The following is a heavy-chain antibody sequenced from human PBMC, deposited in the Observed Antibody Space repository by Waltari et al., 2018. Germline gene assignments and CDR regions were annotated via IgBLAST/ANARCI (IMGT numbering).Heavy chain of an antibody. D-gene: IGHD6-13*01. J-gene: IGHJ5*02. Sequence: QVQLQESGPGLVKPSETLSLTCTVSGGSISGYFWNWIRQPAGKGLAWIGRIYSSGSTNYNPSLKSRVTMSVDTSKNQFSLKLTSVTAADTGVYYCARDSRSSWPNGGFDPWGQGTLVTVSS. V-gene: IGHV4-4*07. CDR2: IYSSGST. CDR3: ARDSRSSWPNGGFDP. CDR1: GGSISGYF.